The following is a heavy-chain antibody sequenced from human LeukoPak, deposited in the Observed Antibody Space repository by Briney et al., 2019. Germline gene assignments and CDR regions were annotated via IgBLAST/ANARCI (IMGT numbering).Heavy chain of an antibody. Sequence: SETLSLTCIVSGGSISSYYWSWIRQPPGKGLEWIGNIYSSGTTNYNPSLKSRVTISMDTSKNQFSLKLSSVTAADTAVYYCARNKGRYGSGRVHFDPWGQGTLVTVSS. CDR3: ARNKGRYGSGRVHFDP. V-gene: IGHV4-59*08. D-gene: IGHD3-10*01. CDR1: GGSISSYY. CDR2: IYSSGTT. J-gene: IGHJ5*02.